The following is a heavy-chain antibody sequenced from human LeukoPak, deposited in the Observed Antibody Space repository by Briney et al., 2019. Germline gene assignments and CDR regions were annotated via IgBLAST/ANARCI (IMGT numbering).Heavy chain of an antibody. J-gene: IGHJ4*02. CDR3: ASSPSSDGYWGFFDY. V-gene: IGHV4-59*08. CDR1: GGSISSYY. CDR2: IYYSGST. Sequence: SETLSLTCTVSGGSISSYYWSWIRQPPGKGLEWIGYIYYSGSTNYNPSLKCRVTISVDTSKNQFSLKLSSVTAADTAVYYCASSPSSDGYWGFFDYWGQGTLVTVSS. D-gene: IGHD5-24*01.